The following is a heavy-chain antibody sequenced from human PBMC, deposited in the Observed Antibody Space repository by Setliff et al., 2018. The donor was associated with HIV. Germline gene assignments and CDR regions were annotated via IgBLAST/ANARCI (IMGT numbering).Heavy chain of an antibody. CDR2: IYTSGST. V-gene: IGHV4-4*09. Sequence: SETLSLTCTVSGDSISSYYWSWIRQPPGKGLEWIGYIYTSGSTNYNPSLKSRVTISVDTSKNHFSLKLSSVTAAGTAVYYCASPASGGSSGQYHYWGQGTLVTVSS. CDR1: GDSISSYY. CDR3: ASPASGGSSGQYHY. J-gene: IGHJ4*02. D-gene: IGHD6-19*01.